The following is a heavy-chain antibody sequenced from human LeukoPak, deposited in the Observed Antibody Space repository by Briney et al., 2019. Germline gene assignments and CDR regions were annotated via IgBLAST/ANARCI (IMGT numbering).Heavy chain of an antibody. J-gene: IGHJ5*02. Sequence: SETLSLTCAVYGWSFSGYYWSWIRQPPGKGLEWIAEINHSGSTNYNPSLKSRVTISVDTSKNQFSLKLSSVTAADTAVYYCARGRTYHYGSGSRNWFDPWGQGTLVTVSS. CDR1: GWSFSGYY. V-gene: IGHV4-34*01. CDR3: ARGRTYHYGSGSRNWFDP. D-gene: IGHD3-10*01. CDR2: INHSGST.